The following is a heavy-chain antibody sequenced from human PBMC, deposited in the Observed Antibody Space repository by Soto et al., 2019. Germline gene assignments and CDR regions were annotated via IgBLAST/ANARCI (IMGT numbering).Heavy chain of an antibody. CDR1: GFTFSSYA. J-gene: IGHJ6*02. CDR2: ISYDGSNK. D-gene: IGHD2-2*01. V-gene: IGHV3-30-3*01. Sequence: PGGSLRLSCAASGFTFSSYAMHWVRQAPGKGLEWVAVISYDGSNKYYADSVKGRFTISRDNSKNTLYLQMNSLRAEDTAVYYCARDKIVVVPAATRRYYGMDVWGQGTTVTVSS. CDR3: ARDKIVVVPAATRRYYGMDV.